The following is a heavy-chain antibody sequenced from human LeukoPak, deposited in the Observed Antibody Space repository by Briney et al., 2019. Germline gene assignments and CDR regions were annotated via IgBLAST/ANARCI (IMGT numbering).Heavy chain of an antibody. V-gene: IGHV3-23*01. D-gene: IGHD2-21*01. CDR2: ISGSGGST. Sequence: GGSLRLSCAASGFTFSSYAMSWVRQAPGKGLEWVSAISGSGGSTYYADSVKGRFTISRDNSKNTLYLQMNSLRAEDTAVYYCARGDPHIRYGKQPPTDYWGQGTLVTVSS. CDR1: GFTFSSYA. J-gene: IGHJ4*02. CDR3: ARGDPHIRYGKQPPTDY.